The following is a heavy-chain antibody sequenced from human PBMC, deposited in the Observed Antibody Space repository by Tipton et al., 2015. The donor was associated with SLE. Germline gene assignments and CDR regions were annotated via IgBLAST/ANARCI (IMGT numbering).Heavy chain of an antibody. D-gene: IGHD1-1*01. Sequence: TLSLTCSVSVDSISSSRYFWAWIRQTPEKGLEWIGSMYYSVSTSYNPSLESRVTISIDTSKNQLSLKMSSVTAADTAVYYCARGLEENVSAERWFDPWGQGILVTVSS. J-gene: IGHJ5*02. CDR1: VDSISSSRYF. V-gene: IGHV4-39*07. CDR2: MYYSVST. CDR3: ARGLEENVSAERWFDP.